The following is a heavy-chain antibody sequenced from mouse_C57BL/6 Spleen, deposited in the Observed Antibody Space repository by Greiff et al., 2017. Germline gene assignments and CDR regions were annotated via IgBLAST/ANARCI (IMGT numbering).Heavy chain of an antibody. CDR1: GYTFTSYT. V-gene: IGHV1-4*01. D-gene: IGHD2-1*01. CDR2: INPSSGYT. Sequence: QVQLQQSGAELARPGASVTMSCKASGYTFTSYTMHWVKPRPGQGLEWIGYINPSSGYTKYNQKFKDKATLTADKSSSTAYMQLSSLTSEDSAVYYCARDYYGNYWGQGTLVTVSA. CDR3: ARDYYGNY. J-gene: IGHJ3*01.